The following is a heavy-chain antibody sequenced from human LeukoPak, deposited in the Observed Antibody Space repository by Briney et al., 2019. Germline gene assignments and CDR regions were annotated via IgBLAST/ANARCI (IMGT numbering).Heavy chain of an antibody. CDR1: GFTFSGYS. CDR3: ARYSSSWYTPKNYFDY. J-gene: IGHJ4*02. CDR2: ISSSSSYI. V-gene: IGHV3-21*01. Sequence: PGGSLRLSCAASGFTFSGYSMNWVRQAPGKGLEWVSSISSSSSYIYYADSVKGRFTISRDNAKNSLYLQMNSLRAEDTAVYYCARYSSSWYTPKNYFDYWGQGTLVTVSS. D-gene: IGHD6-13*01.